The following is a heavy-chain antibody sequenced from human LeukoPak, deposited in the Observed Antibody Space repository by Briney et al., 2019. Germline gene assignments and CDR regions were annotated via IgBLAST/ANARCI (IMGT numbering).Heavy chain of an antibody. CDR3: ARENSGSYREFDY. CDR1: GGSISSYY. J-gene: IGHJ4*02. CDR2: ISYSGST. Sequence: SETLSLTCTVSGGSISSYYWGWIRLPPGKGLEWIGYISYSGSTTYIPSLKSRVTILVDTSKNQFSLKLSSVTAADTAVYYCARENSGSYREFDYWGQGTLVTVSS. V-gene: IGHV4-59*01. D-gene: IGHD1-26*01.